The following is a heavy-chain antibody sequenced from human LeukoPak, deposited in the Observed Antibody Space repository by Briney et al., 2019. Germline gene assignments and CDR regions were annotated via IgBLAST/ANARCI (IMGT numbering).Heavy chain of an antibody. J-gene: IGHJ4*02. CDR3: AREVEMAKQFDS. CDR2: ISTTGST. Sequence: LETLSPTCSVSSGSISTHYWSWIRQPAGKGLEWIGRISTTGSTNYNPSLNSRVTMSLDTSKNQLSLKLSSVTAADTAVYYCAREVEMAKQFDSWGQGTLVTVSS. V-gene: IGHV4-4*07. CDR1: SGSISTHY. D-gene: IGHD5-24*01.